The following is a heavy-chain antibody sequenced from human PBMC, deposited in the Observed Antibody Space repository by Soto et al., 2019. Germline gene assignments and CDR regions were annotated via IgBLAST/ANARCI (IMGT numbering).Heavy chain of an antibody. V-gene: IGHV4-4*02. CDR1: GGSISSSNW. CDR2: IYHSGST. Sequence: PSETLSLTCAVSGGSISSSNWWSWVRQPPGKGLEWIGEIYHSGSTNYNPSLKSRVTISVDKSKNQFSLKLSSVTGADTAVYYCARSPDSSGYYPRWYYYGMDVWGQGTTVTVSS. D-gene: IGHD3-22*01. J-gene: IGHJ6*02. CDR3: ARSPDSSGYYPRWYYYGMDV.